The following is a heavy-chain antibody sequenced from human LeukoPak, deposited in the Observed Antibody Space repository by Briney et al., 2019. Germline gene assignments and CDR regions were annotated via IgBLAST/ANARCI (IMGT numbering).Heavy chain of an antibody. Sequence: QAGGSLRLSCAASGFTFSSYAMSWVRQAPGKGLEWVSAISGSGGSTYYADSVKGRFTVSRDNAKSSMFLQMESLRVEDTAKYYCARVDGPTVFVYYLDFWGQGTLATVSS. D-gene: IGHD3-10*02. CDR1: GFTFSSYA. V-gene: IGHV3-23*01. CDR2: ISGSGGST. CDR3: ARVDGPTVFVYYLDF. J-gene: IGHJ4*02.